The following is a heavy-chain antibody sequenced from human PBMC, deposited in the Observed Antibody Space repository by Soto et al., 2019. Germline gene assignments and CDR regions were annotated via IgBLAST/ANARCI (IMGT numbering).Heavy chain of an antibody. V-gene: IGHV3-23*01. CDR2: ISGSGDST. D-gene: IGHD1-26*01. CDR1: GFTFSSYA. Sequence: EVQLLESGGGLVQPGGSLRLSCAASGFTFSSYAMRWVRQAPVKGLEWVSAISGSGDSTYYADSVKGRFTISRDNSKNTLYLQMNSLRAEHTAVYYCARRGSGSCYDCWGQGTLVTVSS. J-gene: IGHJ4*02. CDR3: ARRGSGSCYDC.